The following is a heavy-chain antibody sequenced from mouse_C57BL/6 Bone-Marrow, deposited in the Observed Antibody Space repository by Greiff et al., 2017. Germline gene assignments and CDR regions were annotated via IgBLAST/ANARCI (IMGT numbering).Heavy chain of an antibody. Sequence: EVQLQQSGAELVKPGASVKLSCTASGFNINDYYMHWVKQRPEQGLEWIGRIDPEDGETKYAPKFQGQATITADPSSNTAYLQVSRLTCENTAVYYCARSGTTVEDSYPHWYFDVWGTGTTVTVSS. D-gene: IGHD1-1*01. CDR3: ARSGTTVEDSYPHWYFDV. CDR2: IDPEDGET. V-gene: IGHV14-2*01. J-gene: IGHJ1*03. CDR1: GFNINDYY.